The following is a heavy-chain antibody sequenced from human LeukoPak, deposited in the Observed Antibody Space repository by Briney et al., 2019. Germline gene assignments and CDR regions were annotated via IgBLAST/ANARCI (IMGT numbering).Heavy chain of an antibody. V-gene: IGHV3-43*01. CDR3: AKELDTMFFDY. J-gene: IGHJ4*02. CDR1: GFNFDRYT. CDR2: AGWAGGTT. Sequence: EGSLRLSCATSGFNFDRYTIHWVRQAPGKGLEWVSLAGWAGGTTFYSDSVRGRFTISRDSGRKSVYLQINSLTTDDTAFYFCAKELDTMFFDYWGQGALVTVSS. D-gene: IGHD3-10*02.